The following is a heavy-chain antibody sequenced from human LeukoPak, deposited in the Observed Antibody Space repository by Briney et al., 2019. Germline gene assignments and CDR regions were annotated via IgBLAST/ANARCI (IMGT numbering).Heavy chain of an antibody. V-gene: IGHV1-69*04. CDR3: ARGEPTTVTTSDYGMDV. J-gene: IGHJ6*02. D-gene: IGHD4-17*01. Sequence: ASVKVSCKASGGTFSSYAISWVRQAPGQGLEWMGRIIPILGIANYAQKFQGRVTITADKSTSTAYMELSSLRSEDTAVYYCARGEPTTVTTSDYGMDVWGQGTTVTVSS. CDR1: GGTFSSYA. CDR2: IIPILGIA.